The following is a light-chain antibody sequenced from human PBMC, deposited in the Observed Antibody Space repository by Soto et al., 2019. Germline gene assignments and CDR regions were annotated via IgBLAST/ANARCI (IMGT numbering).Light chain of an antibody. Sequence: ETVMTQSPATLSVSPGERATLSCRASQTIANNLAWYQQRPGQAPMLLIYGASTRATGIPARFSGSGSGTEFTLTISSLQSEDCAIYYCQQYNNWPPYTFGQGTKLEIK. J-gene: IGKJ2*01. CDR3: QQYNNWPPYT. CDR1: QTIANN. V-gene: IGKV3-15*01. CDR2: GAS.